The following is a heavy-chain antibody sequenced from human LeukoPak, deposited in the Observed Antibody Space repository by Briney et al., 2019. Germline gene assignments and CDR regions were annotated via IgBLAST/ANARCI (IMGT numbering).Heavy chain of an antibody. J-gene: IGHJ4*02. V-gene: IGHV1-18*04. Sequence: ASVKVSCKASGYTFTGYYMHWVRQAPGQGLEWMGWISAYNGNTNYAQKLQGRVTMTTDTSTSTAYMELRSLRSDDTAVYYCARVSTLGIGQADDYWGQGTLVTVSS. CDR1: GYTFTGYY. D-gene: IGHD7-27*01. CDR3: ARVSTLGIGQADDY. CDR2: ISAYNGNT.